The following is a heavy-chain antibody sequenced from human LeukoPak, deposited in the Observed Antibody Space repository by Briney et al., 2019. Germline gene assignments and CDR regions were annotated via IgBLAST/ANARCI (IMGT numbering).Heavy chain of an antibody. CDR1: GFTFSSYA. CDR2: ISYDGSNK. J-gene: IGHJ4*02. D-gene: IGHD3-22*01. CDR3: ARVLYYDSSGQYYFDY. Sequence: GGSLRLSCAASGFTFSSYAMPWVRQAPGKGLEWVAVISYDGSNKYYADSVKGRFTISRDNSKNTLYLQMNSLRAEDTAVYYCARVLYYDSSGQYYFDYWGQGTLVTVSS. V-gene: IGHV3-30-3*01.